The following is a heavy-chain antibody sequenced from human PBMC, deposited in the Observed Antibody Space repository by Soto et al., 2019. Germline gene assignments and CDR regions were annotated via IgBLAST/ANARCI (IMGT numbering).Heavy chain of an antibody. V-gene: IGHV5-51*01. CDR1: GYTFTNNW. D-gene: IGHD3-22*01. Sequence: GESLKISCKGSGYTFTNNWVGWVRQMPGKGLEWMGIIYPGDSDTRYSPSFQGQVTISVDKSIATAYLQWSSLKASDTAMYYCARRRTYYYDSSGYSNDAFDIWGQGTMVTVSS. CDR2: IYPGDSDT. J-gene: IGHJ3*02. CDR3: ARRRTYYYDSSGYSNDAFDI.